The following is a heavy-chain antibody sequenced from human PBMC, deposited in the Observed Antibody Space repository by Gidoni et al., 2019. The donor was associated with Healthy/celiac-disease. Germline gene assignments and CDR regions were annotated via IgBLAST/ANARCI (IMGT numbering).Heavy chain of an antibody. Sequence: QLQLQESGPGLAKPSETLSLTCTVSGGSISSSSYYWGWIRQPPGKGLEWIGSIYYSGSTYYNPSLKSRVTISVDTSKNQFSLKLSSVTAADTAVYYCARQVPPWDTAMDYGMDVWGQGTTVTVSS. CDR1: GGSISSSSYY. J-gene: IGHJ6*02. CDR3: ARQVPPWDTAMDYGMDV. V-gene: IGHV4-39*01. D-gene: IGHD5-18*01. CDR2: IYYSGST.